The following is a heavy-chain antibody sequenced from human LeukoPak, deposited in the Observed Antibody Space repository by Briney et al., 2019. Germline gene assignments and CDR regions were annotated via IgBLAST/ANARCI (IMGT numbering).Heavy chain of an antibody. V-gene: IGHV1-8*01. D-gene: IGHD4-17*01. J-gene: IGHJ4*02. CDR1: GYTFTSYD. CDR3: ARATTVTTKSSGY. Sequence: GASVKVSCKASGYTFTSYDINWVRQATGQGLEWMGWMNPNSGNTGYAQKFRGRVTMTRNTSISTAYMELSSLRSEDTAVYYCARATTVTTKSSGYWGQGTLVTVSS. CDR2: MNPNSGNT.